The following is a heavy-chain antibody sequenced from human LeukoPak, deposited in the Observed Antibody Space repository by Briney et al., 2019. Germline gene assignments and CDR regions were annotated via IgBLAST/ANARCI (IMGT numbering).Heavy chain of an antibody. D-gene: IGHD3-10*01. CDR3: ARGAGDLIGDYFDY. Sequence: SETLSLTCTVSGGSMSYYYWGWIRQPLGKGLEWIGYIHDSGSIFYNPSLKSRLTMSLDTSKKKFSLSLRSVTAADTAVYYCARGAGDLIGDYFDYWGQGTLVTVSS. CDR2: IHDSGSI. V-gene: IGHV4-59*01. J-gene: IGHJ4*02. CDR1: GGSMSYYY.